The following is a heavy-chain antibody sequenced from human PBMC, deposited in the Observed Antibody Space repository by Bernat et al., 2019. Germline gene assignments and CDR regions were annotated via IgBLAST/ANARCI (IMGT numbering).Heavy chain of an antibody. D-gene: IGHD2-15*01. Sequence: QVQLVESGGGVVQPGRSLRLSCAASGFTFISYAMHWVRQAPGKGLEWVAVISYDGSNKYDADSVKGRFTISRDNSKNTLYLQMNSLRAEDTAVYYWAGELLSSGYFDYWGQGTLVTVSS. V-gene: IGHV3-30-3*01. CDR1: GFTFISYA. J-gene: IGHJ4*02. CDR3: AGELLSSGYFDY. CDR2: ISYDGSNK.